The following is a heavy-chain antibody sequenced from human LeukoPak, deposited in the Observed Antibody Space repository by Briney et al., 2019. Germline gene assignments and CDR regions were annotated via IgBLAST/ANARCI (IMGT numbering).Heavy chain of an antibody. Sequence: GGSLRLSCAASGSTFRNYAMNWVRQAPGKGLEWVSSISITGYYINDADSVKGRFTISRDNPKNSLFLQMNSLRDEDTAVYYCTRGLVSSEYPPTFVPDYWGQGTLVTVSS. D-gene: IGHD2/OR15-2a*01. J-gene: IGHJ4*02. CDR3: TRGLVSSEYPPTFVPDY. CDR1: GSTFRNYA. CDR2: ISITGYYI. V-gene: IGHV3-21*01.